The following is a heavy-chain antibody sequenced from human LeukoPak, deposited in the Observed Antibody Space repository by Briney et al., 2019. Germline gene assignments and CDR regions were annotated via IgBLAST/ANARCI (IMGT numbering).Heavy chain of an antibody. Sequence: PGGSLRLSCAASGFTFSGSAMHWVRQASGKGLEWVGRIRSKANSYATAYAASVKGRFTISRDDSKNTAYLQMNSLKTEDTAVYYCTRTNPTYCGGDCYSISAFDIWGQGTMVTVSS. CDR2: IRSKANSYAT. V-gene: IGHV3-73*01. J-gene: IGHJ3*02. CDR3: TRTNPTYCGGDCYSISAFDI. D-gene: IGHD2-21*02. CDR1: GFTFSGSA.